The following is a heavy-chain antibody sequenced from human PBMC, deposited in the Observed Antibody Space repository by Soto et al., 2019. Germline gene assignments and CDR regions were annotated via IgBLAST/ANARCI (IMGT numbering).Heavy chain of an antibody. V-gene: IGHV1-18*01. J-gene: IGHJ2*01. CDR3: ARNGVEGWYFDL. D-gene: IGHD2-8*01. CDR2: ISVYTGNT. Sequence: ASVKVSCKASGYTCDSYAISWVRQAPGQGLEWMGWISVYTGNTKYAQKLQGRVTMTTDTSTSTAYMELRSLRSDDTAVYFCARNGVEGWYFDLWGRGTLVTVSS. CDR1: GYTCDSYA.